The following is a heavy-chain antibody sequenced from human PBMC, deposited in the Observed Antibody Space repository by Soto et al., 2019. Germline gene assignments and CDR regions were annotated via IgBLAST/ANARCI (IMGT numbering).Heavy chain of an antibody. V-gene: IGHV4-61*08. CDR3: ARGAEGIAARPYYYYGMDV. D-gene: IGHD6-6*01. Sequence: PSETLSLTCTVSGGSISSGDYYWSWIRQPPGKGLEWIGYIYYSGSTNYNPSLKSRVTISVDTSKNQFSLKLSSVTAADTAVYYCARGAEGIAARPYYYYGMDVWGQGTTVTVSS. CDR1: GGSISSGDYY. J-gene: IGHJ6*02. CDR2: IYYSGST.